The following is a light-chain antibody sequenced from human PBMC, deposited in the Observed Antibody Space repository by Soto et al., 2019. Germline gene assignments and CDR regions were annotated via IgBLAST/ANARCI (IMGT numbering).Light chain of an antibody. V-gene: IGLV1-40*01. CDR2: GNT. J-gene: IGLJ1*01. Sequence: QSVLTQPPSVSGGPGQRVTISCTGSSSNIGAGYAVHLYQQLPGKAPKLLIYGNTNRPSGVPDRFSGSKSGTSASLAITGLQPEDEADYYCQSYDSSLSASYVFGGGTKVTVL. CDR3: QSYDSSLSASYV. CDR1: SSNIGAGYA.